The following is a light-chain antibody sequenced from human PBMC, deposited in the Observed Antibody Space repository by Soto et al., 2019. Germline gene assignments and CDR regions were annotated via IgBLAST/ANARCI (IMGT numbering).Light chain of an antibody. CDR1: SSNIGNNY. J-gene: IGLJ3*02. Sequence: QSVLTQPPSVSAAPGQQVTISCSGSSSNIGNNYVSWYQQFPGTAPKLLIYDNNKRPSGVSNRFSGSKSGNTASLTISGLQAEDEADYYCNSYTSSRSLVFGGGTKLTVL. V-gene: IGLV1-51*01. CDR3: NSYTSSRSLV. CDR2: DNN.